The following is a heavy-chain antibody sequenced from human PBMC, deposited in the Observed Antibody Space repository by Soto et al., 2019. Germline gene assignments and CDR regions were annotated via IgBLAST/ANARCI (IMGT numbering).Heavy chain of an antibody. Sequence: ASVKVSCKASGYSFTGYYIHWMRQAPGQGLEWMGWINPNSGGTSYAQKFQDWVTMTRDTSISTAYMELSRLTSAGTAIYYCARFSSRYYYFDFWGQGTLVTVSS. CDR1: GYSFTGYY. CDR3: ARFSSRYYYFDF. D-gene: IGHD6-13*01. V-gene: IGHV1-2*04. J-gene: IGHJ4*02. CDR2: INPNSGGT.